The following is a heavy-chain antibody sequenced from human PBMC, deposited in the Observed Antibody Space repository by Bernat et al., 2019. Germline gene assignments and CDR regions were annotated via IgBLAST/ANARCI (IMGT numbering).Heavy chain of an antibody. CDR3: ATYHNFLNYYDISAKPQYFDY. Sequence: QVQLVQSGAEVKKPGASVKVSCKVSGYTLTELSMHWVRQAPGKGLEWMGGFDPEDGETTYAQKFQGRVTMTEDTSTDTAYMELSSLRSEDTAVYYCATYHNFLNYYDISAKPQYFDYWGQGTLVTVAS. CDR2: FDPEDGET. J-gene: IGHJ4*02. D-gene: IGHD3-9*01. CDR1: GYTLTELS. V-gene: IGHV1-24*01.